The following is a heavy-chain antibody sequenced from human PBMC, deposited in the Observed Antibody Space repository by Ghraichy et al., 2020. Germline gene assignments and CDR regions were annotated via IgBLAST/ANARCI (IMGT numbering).Heavy chain of an antibody. CDR2: ISSNGGST. V-gene: IGHV3-64*01. J-gene: IGHJ5*02. Sequence: GGSLRLSCAASGFTFSSYAMHWVRQAPGKGLEYVSAISSNGGSTYYANSVKGRFTISRDNSKNTLYLQMGSLRAEDMAVYYCARDDDSSGWSPMWFDPWGQGTLVTVSS. CDR1: GFTFSSYA. CDR3: ARDDDSSGWSPMWFDP. D-gene: IGHD6-19*01.